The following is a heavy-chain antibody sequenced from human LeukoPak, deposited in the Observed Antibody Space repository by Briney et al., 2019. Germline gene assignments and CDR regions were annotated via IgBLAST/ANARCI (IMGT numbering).Heavy chain of an antibody. CDR3: AKDLGFRVGATAGGDY. CDR1: GFTFSSYG. V-gene: IGHV3-33*06. Sequence: GGSLRLSCAASGFTFSSYGMHWVRQAPGKGLEWVAVIWYDGSNKYYADSVKGRFTLSRDNSKNTLYLQMNSLRAEDTAVYYCAKDLGFRVGATAGGDYWGQGTLVTVSS. J-gene: IGHJ4*02. CDR2: IWYDGSNK. D-gene: IGHD1-26*01.